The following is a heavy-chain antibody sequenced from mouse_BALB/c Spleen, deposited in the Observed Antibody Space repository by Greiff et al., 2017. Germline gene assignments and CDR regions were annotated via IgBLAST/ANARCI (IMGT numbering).Heavy chain of an antibody. CDR2: INSNGGST. V-gene: IGHV5-6-3*01. CDR3: ARVYYGNYGYFDV. J-gene: IGHJ1*01. CDR1: GFTFSSYG. Sequence: VQLKESGGGLVQPGGSLKLSCAASGFTFSSYGMSWVRQTPDKRLELVATINSNGGSTYYPDSVKGRFTISRDNAKNTLYLQMSSLKSEDTAMYYCARVYYGNYGYFDVWGAGTTVTVSS. D-gene: IGHD2-1*01.